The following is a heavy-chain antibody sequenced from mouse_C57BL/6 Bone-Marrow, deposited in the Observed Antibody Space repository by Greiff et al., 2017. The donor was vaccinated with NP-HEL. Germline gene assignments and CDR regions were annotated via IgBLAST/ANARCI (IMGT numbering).Heavy chain of an antibody. CDR2: IYYSGTI. Sequence: EVKLQESGPGLVKPSQTVFLTCTVTGISITTGNYRWSWIRQFPGNKLEWIGYIYYSGTITYNPSLTSRTTITRDTPKNQFFLEMNSLTAEDTATYYCAREKGTIKGYFDVWGTGTTVTVSS. J-gene: IGHJ1*03. CDR1: GISITTGNYR. CDR3: AREKGTIKGYFDV. V-gene: IGHV3-5*01.